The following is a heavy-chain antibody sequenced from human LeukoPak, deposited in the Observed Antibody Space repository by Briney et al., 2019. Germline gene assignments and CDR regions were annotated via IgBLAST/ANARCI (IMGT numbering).Heavy chain of an antibody. CDR3: VTYTSGWYRSY. V-gene: IGHV4-4*02. CDR2: INHSGTT. Sequence: SGTLSLTCGVSGDSINTNYWWSWVRQSPEKGLEWIAEINHSGTTNYNPSLKSRVTISLDKSQNHFSLKVNSVTAADTAVYFCVTYTSGWYRSYWGQGTLVTVSS. J-gene: IGHJ4*02. CDR1: GDSINTNYW. D-gene: IGHD6-19*01.